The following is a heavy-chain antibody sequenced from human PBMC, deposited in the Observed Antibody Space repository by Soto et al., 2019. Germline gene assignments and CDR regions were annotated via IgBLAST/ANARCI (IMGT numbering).Heavy chain of an antibody. D-gene: IGHD2-15*01. Sequence: GGSLRLSCAASGFTFSSYAMSWVRQAPGKGLEWVSAISGSGGSTYYADSVKGRFTISRDNSKNKLYLQMNSLRAEDTAVYYCAKGRSSGGSCYSCWLDLGGQGTMVTVSS. V-gene: IGHV3-23*01. CDR2: ISGSGGST. CDR1: GFTFSSYA. CDR3: AKGRSSGGSCYSCWLDL. J-gene: IGHJ5*02.